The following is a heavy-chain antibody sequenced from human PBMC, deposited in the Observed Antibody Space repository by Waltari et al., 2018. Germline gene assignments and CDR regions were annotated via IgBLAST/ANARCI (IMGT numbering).Heavy chain of an antibody. J-gene: IGHJ3*02. CDR3: AGSSGWFLYPDAFDI. CDR1: GGTFSSYA. D-gene: IGHD6-19*01. CDR2: IIPIVGTA. V-gene: IGHV1-69*05. Sequence: VQLVQSGAEVTKPASSGKVSCKASGGTFSSYAISCVRQAPGQGLEWMGGIIPIVGTANYAHKFHGRVTITTDDSTSTAYMELSSLRSEDTAVYYCAGSSGWFLYPDAFDIWGQGTMVTVSS.